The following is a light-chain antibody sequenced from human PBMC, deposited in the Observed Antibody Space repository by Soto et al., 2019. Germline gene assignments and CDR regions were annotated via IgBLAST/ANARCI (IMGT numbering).Light chain of an antibody. V-gene: IGKV4-1*01. CDR3: QQYYSSPRT. Sequence: DIVMTQSPDSLAVSLGERANINCKSSQTVLYRSNNMNYLSWYQQKPGQPPKLLLYWASTRESGVPDRFSGSGSGTDFTLTISSLQAEDVAVYYCQQYYSSPRTFGGGTKVEIK. J-gene: IGKJ4*01. CDR2: WAS. CDR1: QTVLYRSNNMNY.